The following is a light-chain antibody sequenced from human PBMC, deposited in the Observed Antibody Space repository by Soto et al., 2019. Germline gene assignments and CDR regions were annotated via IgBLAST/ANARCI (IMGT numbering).Light chain of an antibody. V-gene: IGLV1-40*01. CDR2: GNS. CDR3: QSYDSSLTGSEV. Sequence: QSVLTQPPSVSGAPGQRVTLSCTGSSSNIGAGYDVHWYQQLPGTAPKLLIYGNSNRPSGVPDRFSGSKSGTSASLAITGLQAEDEADYYCQSYDSSLTGSEVFGTG. CDR1: SSNIGAGYD. J-gene: IGLJ1*01.